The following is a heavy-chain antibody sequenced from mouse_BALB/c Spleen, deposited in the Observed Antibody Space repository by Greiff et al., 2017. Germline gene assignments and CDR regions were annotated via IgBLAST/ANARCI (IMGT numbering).Heavy chain of an antibody. V-gene: IGHV5-6-5*01. J-gene: IGHJ4*01. CDR1: GFTFSSYA. Sequence: EVMLVESGGGLVKPGGSLKLSCAASGFTFSSYAMSWVRQTPEKRLEWVASISSGGSTYYPDSVKGRFTISRDNARNILYLQMSSLRSEDTAMYYCARGQGVDWAMDYWGQGTSVTVSS. CDR2: ISSGGST. CDR3: ARGQGVDWAMDY. D-gene: IGHD1-1*02.